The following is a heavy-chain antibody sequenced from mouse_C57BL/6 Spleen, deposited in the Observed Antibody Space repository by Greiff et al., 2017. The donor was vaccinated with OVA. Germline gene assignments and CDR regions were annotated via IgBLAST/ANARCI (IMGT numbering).Heavy chain of an antibody. Sequence: EVNVVESGGGLVKPGGSLKLSCAASGFTFSDYGMHWVRQAPEKGLEWVAYISSGSSTIYYADTVKGRFTISRDNAKNTLFLQMTSLRSEDTAMYYCAFQFITTVVALDYWGQGTTLTVSS. CDR2: ISSGSSTI. D-gene: IGHD1-1*01. J-gene: IGHJ2*01. CDR1: GFTFSDYG. V-gene: IGHV5-17*01. CDR3: AFQFITTVVALDY.